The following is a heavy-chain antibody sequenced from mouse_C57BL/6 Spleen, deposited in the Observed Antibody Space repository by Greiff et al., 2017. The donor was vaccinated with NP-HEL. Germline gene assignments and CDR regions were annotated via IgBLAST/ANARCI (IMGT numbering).Heavy chain of an antibody. Sequence: EVKLMESGGGLVKPGGSLKLSCAASGFTFSSYTMSWVRQTPEKRLEWVATISGGGGNTYYPDSVKGRFTISRDNAKNTLYLQMSSLRSEDTALYYCARHGDDYSYAMDYWGQGTSVTVSS. J-gene: IGHJ4*01. CDR1: GFTFSSYT. D-gene: IGHD2-4*01. V-gene: IGHV5-9*01. CDR2: ISGGGGNT. CDR3: ARHGDDYSYAMDY.